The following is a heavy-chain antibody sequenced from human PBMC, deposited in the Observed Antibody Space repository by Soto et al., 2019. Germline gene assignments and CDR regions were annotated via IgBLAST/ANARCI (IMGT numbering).Heavy chain of an antibody. CDR2: IYYSGST. J-gene: IGHJ6*02. V-gene: IGHV4-39*01. CDR1: GGSISSSSYY. Sequence: PSETLSLTCTVSGGSISSSSYYWGWIRQPPGKGLEWIGSIYYSGSTYYNPSLKSRVTISVDTSKNQFSLKLSSVTAADTAVYYCARRGTTMRRQWLVTARGGMDVWGQGTTVTVSS. D-gene: IGHD6-19*01. CDR3: ARRGTTMRRQWLVTARGGMDV.